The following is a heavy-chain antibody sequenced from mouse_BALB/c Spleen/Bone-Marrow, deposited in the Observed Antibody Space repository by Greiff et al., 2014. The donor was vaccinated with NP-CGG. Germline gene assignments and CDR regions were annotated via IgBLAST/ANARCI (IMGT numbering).Heavy chain of an antibody. CDR1: GYAFTNYL. V-gene: IGHV1-54*01. Sequence: QVQLQQSGAELVRPGTSVKVSCKASGYAFTNYLMEWIKQRPGQGLEWIGVINPGSGGANYNENFKGKATLTADKSSSTAYMQLNSLTSDDSAVYFCARKMVLRRGFAYWGQGTLVSVSA. J-gene: IGHJ3*01. CDR3: ARKMVLRRGFAY. D-gene: IGHD2-12*01. CDR2: INPGSGGA.